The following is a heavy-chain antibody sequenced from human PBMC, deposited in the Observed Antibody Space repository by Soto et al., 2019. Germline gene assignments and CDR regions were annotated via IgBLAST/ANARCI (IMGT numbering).Heavy chain of an antibody. V-gene: IGHV4-61*01. J-gene: IGHJ2*01. CDR2: IYYSGST. CDR1: GGSVSSGSYY. D-gene: IGHD4-17*01. CDR3: ARDYGDSYWYFDL. Sequence: QVQLQESGPGLVKPSETLSLTCTVSGGSVSSGSYYWSWMRQPPGKGLEWIGYIYYSGSTNYNTSLKSRVTISVDTSKNQFSLKLSSVTAADTAVYYCARDYGDSYWYFDLWGRGTLVTVSS.